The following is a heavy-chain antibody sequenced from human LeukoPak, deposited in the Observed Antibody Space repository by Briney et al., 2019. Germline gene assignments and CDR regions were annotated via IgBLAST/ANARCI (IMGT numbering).Heavy chain of an antibody. CDR1: GGSISSYY. D-gene: IGHD3-3*01. J-gene: IGHJ6*03. CDR2: IYYSEST. CDR3: ARDRREAIFGVGPGVMYYYYMDV. Sequence: SETLSLTCTVSGGSISSYYWSWIRQPPGKGLEWIGYIYYSESTNYNPSLKSQVTISVDTSKNQFSLKLNSVTAADTAVYYCARDRREAIFGVGPGVMYYYYMDVWGKGTTVTVSS. V-gene: IGHV4-59*01.